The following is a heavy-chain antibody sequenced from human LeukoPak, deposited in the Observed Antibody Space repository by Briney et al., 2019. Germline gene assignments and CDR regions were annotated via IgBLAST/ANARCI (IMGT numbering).Heavy chain of an antibody. V-gene: IGHV3-21*01. J-gene: IGHJ3*02. CDR2: ISSSSSYI. D-gene: IGHD1-14*01. CDR1: GFTFSSYS. Sequence: GGSLRLSCAASGFTFSSYSMNWVRQAPGKGLEWVSSISSSSSYIYYADSVKGRFTISRDNAKNSLYLQMNSLRAEDTAVYYCAREVFNRFYAFDIWGQGTVVTVSS. CDR3: AREVFNRFYAFDI.